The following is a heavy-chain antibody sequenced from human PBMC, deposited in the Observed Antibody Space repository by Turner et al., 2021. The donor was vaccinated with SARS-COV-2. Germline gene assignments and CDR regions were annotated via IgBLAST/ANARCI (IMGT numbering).Heavy chain of an antibody. CDR1: GYTVMELS. V-gene: IGHV1-24*01. D-gene: IGHD3-22*01. J-gene: IGHJ6*02. CDR3: ATAPANYYDSSGSKGFYYYYYGMDV. Sequence: QVQLVQSGAAVKKPGASVKVTCKVSGYTVMELSMHWVRQAPGKGLEWMVSFDPEDGETIYAQKFQGRVTMTEDTSTDTAYMELSSLRSEDTAVYYCATAPANYYDSSGSKGFYYYYYGMDVWGQGTTVTVSS. CDR2: FDPEDGET.